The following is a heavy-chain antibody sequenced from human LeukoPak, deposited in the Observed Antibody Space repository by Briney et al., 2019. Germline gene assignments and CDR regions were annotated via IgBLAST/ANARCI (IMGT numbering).Heavy chain of an antibody. Sequence: KPSDTLSLTCAVSGDSISSNYWWSWIRQPPEKGLEWIGYIYYSGSTHQNPSLQSRLTMSVDTSKNQFSPKLSSVTAVDTAVYYCARKGSGWYAFDIWGQGTMVTVSS. V-gene: IGHV4-28*01. D-gene: IGHD6-19*01. CDR2: IYYSGST. CDR3: ARKGSGWYAFDI. CDR1: GDSISSNYW. J-gene: IGHJ3*02.